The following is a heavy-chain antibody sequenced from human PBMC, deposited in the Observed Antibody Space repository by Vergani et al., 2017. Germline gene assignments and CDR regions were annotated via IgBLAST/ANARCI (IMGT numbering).Heavy chain of an antibody. CDR1: GFTFSNAW. CDR2: IKSKTDGGTT. V-gene: IGHV3-15*01. CDR3: ARDFSQIPYYYYGMDV. Sequence: EVQLVESGGGLVKPGGSLRLSCAASGFTFSNAWMSWVRQAPGKGLEWVGRIKSKTDGGTTDYAAPVKGRFTISRDDSKNTLYLQMNSLRAEDTAVYYCARDFSQIPYYYYGMDVWGQGTTVTVSS. J-gene: IGHJ6*02.